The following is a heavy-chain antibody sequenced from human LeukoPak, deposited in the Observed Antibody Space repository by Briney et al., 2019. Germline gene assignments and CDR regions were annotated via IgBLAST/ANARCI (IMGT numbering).Heavy chain of an antibody. CDR2: ISGSGGST. CDR1: GFTFSSYA. D-gene: IGHD6-19*01. J-gene: IGHJ4*02. CDR3: AASPGSIAVAG. V-gene: IGHV3-23*01. Sequence: GGSLRLSCAASGFTFSSYAMSWVRQAPGKGLEWVSAISGSGGSTYYADSVKGRFTISRDNSNNTLYLQMNSLRAEDTAVYYCAASPGSIAVAGWGQGTLVTVSS.